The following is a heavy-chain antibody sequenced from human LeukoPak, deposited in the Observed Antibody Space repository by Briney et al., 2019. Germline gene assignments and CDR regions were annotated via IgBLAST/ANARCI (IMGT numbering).Heavy chain of an antibody. V-gene: IGHV3-7*05. CDR2: IKHDGSEK. Sequence: PGGSLRLSCAASGFTLSRYWMSWVRQAPGKGLEWVANIKHDGSEKYYVDSVRGRFTISRDNAKNSLHLQMNSLRAEDTAVFYCARGGSYALDAFDIWGQGTMVTVSS. CDR3: ARGGSYALDAFDI. D-gene: IGHD3-16*01. CDR1: GFTLSRYW. J-gene: IGHJ3*02.